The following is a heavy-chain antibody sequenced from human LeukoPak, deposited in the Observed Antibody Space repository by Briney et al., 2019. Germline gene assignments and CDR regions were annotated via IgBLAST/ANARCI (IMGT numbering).Heavy chain of an antibody. CDR2: IKQDGSEK. D-gene: IGHD3-9*01. J-gene: IGHJ4*02. CDR1: GFTFSSYW. CDR3: AKDQDDILTGYYVPNYYFDY. V-gene: IGHV3-7*03. Sequence: PGGSLRLSCAASGFTFSSYWMSWVRQAPGKGLEWVANIKQDGSEKYYVDSVKGRFTISRDNAKSSLYLQMNSLRAEDTAVYYCAKDQDDILTGYYVPNYYFDYWGQGTLVTVSS.